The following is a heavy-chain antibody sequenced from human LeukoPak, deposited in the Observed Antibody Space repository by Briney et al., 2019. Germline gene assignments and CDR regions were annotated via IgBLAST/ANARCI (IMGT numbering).Heavy chain of an antibody. CDR2: IKEDGSEK. CDR3: VRDGGGAEDY. J-gene: IGHJ4*02. CDR1: GFTFSSYW. V-gene: IGHV3-7*01. Sequence: GGSLRLSCAASGFTFSSYWMSWVRQAPGKGLEWVANIKEDGSEKKYVDSVKGRFTISRDNAKNSLYVQMNSLRAEDTAVYYCVRDGGGAEDYWGQGTLVNVSS. D-gene: IGHD3-16*01.